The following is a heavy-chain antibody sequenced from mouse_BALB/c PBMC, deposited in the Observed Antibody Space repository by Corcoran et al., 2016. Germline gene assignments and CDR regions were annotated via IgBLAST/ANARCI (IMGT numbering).Heavy chain of an antibody. CDR1: GYTFTDYN. CDR3: ARGLRQLGLRDAMDD. J-gene: IGHJ4*01. V-gene: IGHV1-18*01. CDR2: INPNNGGT. Sequence: EVLLQQSGPELVKPGASVKIPCKASGYTFTDYNMDWVKQSHGKSLEWIGYINPNNGGTIYNQKFKGKATLTVDKSSSTAYMELRSLTSEDTAVYYCARGLRQLGLRDAMDDWGQGTSVTVSS. D-gene: IGHD3-2*01.